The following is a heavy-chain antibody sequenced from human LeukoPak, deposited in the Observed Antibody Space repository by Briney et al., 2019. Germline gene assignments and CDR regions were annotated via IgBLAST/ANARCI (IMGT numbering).Heavy chain of an antibody. CDR1: GYTFTSNY. J-gene: IGHJ4*02. V-gene: IGHV1-46*01. CDR3: ARDGLYCSSTSCYWGSGYYFDY. Sequence: ASVKVSCKAFGYTFTSNYMHWVRQAPGQGPEWMGVISPSGGSTTYAQKFQGRVTLTRDMSTSTDYLELSSLRSEDTAVYYCARDGLYCSSTSCYWGSGYYFDYWGQGTLVTVSS. D-gene: IGHD2-2*01. CDR2: ISPSGGST.